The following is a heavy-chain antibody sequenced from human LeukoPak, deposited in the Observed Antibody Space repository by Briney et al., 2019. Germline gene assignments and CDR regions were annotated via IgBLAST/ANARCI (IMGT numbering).Heavy chain of an antibody. Sequence: PGGSLRLSCAASGFTFSSYSMNWVRQAPGKGLEWVSYISSSSSDIYYADSVRGRFTVSRDNAKNSLYLQMNSLRDEDTAVYYCARDLYSREDYWGQGTLVTVSS. CDR3: ARDLYSREDY. CDR1: GFTFSSYS. V-gene: IGHV3-48*02. J-gene: IGHJ4*02. D-gene: IGHD2-15*01. CDR2: ISSSSSDI.